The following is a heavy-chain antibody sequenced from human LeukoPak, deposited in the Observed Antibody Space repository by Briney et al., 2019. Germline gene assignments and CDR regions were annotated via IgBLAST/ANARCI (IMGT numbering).Heavy chain of an antibody. CDR1: GYTFTDYY. CDR3: AAGGGVVNGLVGRSYYYYYMDV. Sequence: ASVKVSCKASGYTFTDYYMHWVRHAPGQGLEWMGWINPNSGGTNYAQKFQGRVTMTEGTSTDTAYMELISLRSEDTAVYYCAAGGGVVNGLVGRSYYYYYMDVWRKGTTVAVCS. J-gene: IGHJ6*03. CDR2: INPNSGGT. V-gene: IGHV1-2*02. D-gene: IGHD3-3*01.